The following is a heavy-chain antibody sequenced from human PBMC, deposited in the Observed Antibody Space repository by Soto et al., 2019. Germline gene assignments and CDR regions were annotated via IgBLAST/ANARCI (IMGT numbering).Heavy chain of an antibody. CDR3: AGADDGDNAFDI. J-gene: IGHJ3*02. D-gene: IGHD4-17*01. CDR2: IIPILGIA. V-gene: IGHV1-69*02. Sequence: QVQLVQSGAEVKKPGSSVKVSCKASGGTFSSYTISWVRQAPGQGLEWMGRIIPILGIANYAQKFQSIVTITADKAASTGYTELSSVRSEDTAVYYCAGADDGDNAFDILGQGTMGTVSS. CDR1: GGTFSSYT.